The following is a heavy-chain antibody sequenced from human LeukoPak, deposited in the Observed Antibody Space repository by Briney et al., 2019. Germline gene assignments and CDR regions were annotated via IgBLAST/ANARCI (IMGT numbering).Heavy chain of an antibody. D-gene: IGHD3-16*01. Sequence: ASVKVSCKVSGYTLTELSMHWVRQAPGKGLEWMGGFDPEDGETIYAQKFQGRVTMTEDTSTDTAYMELSSLRSEDTAVYYCARAVVWGSYDSSHFDYWGQGTLVTVSS. CDR2: FDPEDGET. CDR3: ARAVVWGSYDSSHFDY. V-gene: IGHV1-24*01. CDR1: GYTLTELS. J-gene: IGHJ4*02.